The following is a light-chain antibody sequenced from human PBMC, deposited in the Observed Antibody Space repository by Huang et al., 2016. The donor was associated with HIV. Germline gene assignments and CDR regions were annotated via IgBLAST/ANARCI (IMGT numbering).Light chain of an antibody. Sequence: DIVMTQSPDSLAVSLGERATINCKSSQTVLYSSNTKNYLAWYQQKPGQPPNLLIYGASTREAGVPDRFSGSGSGTDFTLTISSLQAADVAVYYCHQYYRSPWTFGQGTKVEIK. CDR2: GAS. CDR3: HQYYRSPWT. V-gene: IGKV4-1*01. J-gene: IGKJ1*01. CDR1: QTVLYSSNTKNY.